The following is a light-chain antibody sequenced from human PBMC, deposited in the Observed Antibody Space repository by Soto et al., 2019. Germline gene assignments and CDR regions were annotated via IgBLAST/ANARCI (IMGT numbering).Light chain of an antibody. J-gene: IGKJ1*01. CDR1: QSVNIH. V-gene: IGKV3D-15*01. Sequence: EIVMTQSPATLSVSRGEGATLSCRASQSVNIHLSWYQQKPGQAPRLLIYGASARATGIPAKLSGSGSGTEFTLTISSLQSEDFAVYYCQQYNKWPRTFGQGTKVDIK. CDR2: GAS. CDR3: QQYNKWPRT.